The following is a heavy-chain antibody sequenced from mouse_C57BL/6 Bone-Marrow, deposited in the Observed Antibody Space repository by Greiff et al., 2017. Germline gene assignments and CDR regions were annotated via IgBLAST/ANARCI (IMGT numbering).Heavy chain of an antibody. CDR1: GYTFTSYW. V-gene: IGHV1-74*01. J-gene: IGHJ2*01. Sequence: QVQLQQPGAELVKPGASVKVSCKASGYTFTSYWMHWVKQRPGQGLEWIGRIHPSDSDTNYNQKFKGKATLTVAKSSSTSYMQLSSLTSEDSAVYYCALITTVVATDYWGQGTTLTVSS. CDR2: IHPSDSDT. CDR3: ALITTVVATDY. D-gene: IGHD1-1*01.